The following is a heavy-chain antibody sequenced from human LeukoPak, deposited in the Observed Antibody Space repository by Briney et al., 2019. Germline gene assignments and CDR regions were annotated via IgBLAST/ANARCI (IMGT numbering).Heavy chain of an antibody. Sequence: GSLRLSCAASGFTVRNNYMSWVRQAPGKGLEWVPVVYSGGSTYYADSVKGRFTISRDNSKNTLYLQMNSLRAEDTAVYYCARPYSYGYYGMDVWGQGTTVTVSS. CDR2: VYSGGST. V-gene: IGHV3-66*04. J-gene: IGHJ6*02. CDR3: ARPYSYGYYGMDV. CDR1: GFTVRNNY. D-gene: IGHD5-18*01.